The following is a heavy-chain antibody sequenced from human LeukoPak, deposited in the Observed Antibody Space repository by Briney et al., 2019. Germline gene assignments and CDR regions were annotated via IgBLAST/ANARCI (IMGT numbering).Heavy chain of an antibody. CDR1: GFTFSSYG. CDR3: AKGYGSGSYYHLFDY. J-gene: IGHJ4*02. D-gene: IGHD3-10*01. Sequence: GFLRLSCAASGFTFSSYGMHWVRQAPGKGLEWVAVIWYDGSNKYYADSVKGRFTISRDNSKNTLYLQMNSLRAEDTAVYYCAKGYGSGSYYHLFDYWGQGTLVTVSS. V-gene: IGHV3-33*06. CDR2: IWYDGSNK.